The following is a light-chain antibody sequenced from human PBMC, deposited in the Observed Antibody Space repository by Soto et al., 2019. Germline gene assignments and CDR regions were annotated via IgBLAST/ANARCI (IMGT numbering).Light chain of an antibody. J-gene: IGLJ3*02. V-gene: IGLV2-14*01. Sequence: QSALTQPASVSGSPGQSITISCTGTSSDVGGYNFVSWYQQHPGKAPRLIIYEVSSRPSGVSYRFSGSKSGNTASLTFSGLQAEDEADYYCSSYTLRNTLVLFGGGTKLTVL. CDR3: SSYTLRNTLVL. CDR1: SSDVGGYNF. CDR2: EVS.